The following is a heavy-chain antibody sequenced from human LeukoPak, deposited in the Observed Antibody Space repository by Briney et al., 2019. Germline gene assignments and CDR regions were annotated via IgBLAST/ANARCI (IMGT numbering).Heavy chain of an antibody. Sequence: GESLRISCKGSGYSFTSYWISWVRQMPGKGLEWMGRIDPSDSYTNYSPSFQGHVTISADKSISTAYLQWSSLKASDTAMYYCARASYCSDGSCYSDYWGQGTLVTVSS. CDR1: GYSFTSYW. J-gene: IGHJ4*02. D-gene: IGHD2-15*01. CDR3: ARASYCSDGSCYSDY. V-gene: IGHV5-10-1*01. CDR2: IDPSDSYT.